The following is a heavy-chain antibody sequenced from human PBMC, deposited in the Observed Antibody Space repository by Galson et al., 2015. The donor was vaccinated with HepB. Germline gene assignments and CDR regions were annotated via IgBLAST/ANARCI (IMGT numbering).Heavy chain of an antibody. J-gene: IGHJ4*02. V-gene: IGHV3-30*04. Sequence: SLRLSCAASGFTFSSYAMHWVRQAPGKGLEWVAVISYDGSNKYYADSVKGRFTISRDNSKNTLYLQMNSLRAEDTAVYHCARDYYGSGSYYNCFDYWGQGTLVTVSS. CDR2: ISYDGSNK. D-gene: IGHD3-10*01. CDR3: ARDYYGSGSYYNCFDY. CDR1: GFTFSSYA.